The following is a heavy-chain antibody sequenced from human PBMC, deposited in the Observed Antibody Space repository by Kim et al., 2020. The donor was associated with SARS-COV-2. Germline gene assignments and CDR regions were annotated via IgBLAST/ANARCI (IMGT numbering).Heavy chain of an antibody. Sequence: GGSLRLSCAASGFIFSNGWMSWVRQAPGKGLEWVGRIKSRTNGATTDYAAPVKGRFTISRDDSKSTLYLQMSSLKIEDTAVYYCTINDCGGDCYFVDWGQGTMVTVSS. D-gene: IGHD2-21*02. CDR3: TINDCGGDCYFVD. CDR1: GFIFSNGW. V-gene: IGHV3-15*01. J-gene: IGHJ3*01. CDR2: IKSRTNGATT.